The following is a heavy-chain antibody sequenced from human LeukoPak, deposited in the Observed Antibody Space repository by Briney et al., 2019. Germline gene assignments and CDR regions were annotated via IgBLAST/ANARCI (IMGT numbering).Heavy chain of an antibody. D-gene: IGHD3-10*01. J-gene: IGHJ4*02. CDR2: ITTGSSNV. V-gene: IGHV3-21*01. CDR3: ARDVGDYELLSPINY. CDR1: GFTFSYYG. Sequence: PGGSLRLSCAASGFTFSYYGMTWVRQAPGKGLEWVSSITTGSSNVYYADSVKGRFTISRDNAKKSLYLQLYSLRAEDTPVYYCARDVGDYELLSPINYWGRGTLVT.